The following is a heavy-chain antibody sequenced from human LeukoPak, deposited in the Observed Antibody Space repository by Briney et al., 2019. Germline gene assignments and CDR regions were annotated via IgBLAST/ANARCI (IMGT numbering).Heavy chain of an antibody. D-gene: IGHD6-13*01. J-gene: IGHJ4*02. CDR3: GRAPSAAGTIDY. CDR2: LNSDGSST. V-gene: IGHV3-74*01. Sequence: GGSLRLSCAVSGFTFNSYWMHLGRQTPGKGLGWVSRLNSDGSSTSYADSVRGRFTISRDNAKNTLYLQMISLRDEDLAVYYCGRAPSAAGTIDYWGQGTLVTVSS. CDR1: GFTFNSYW.